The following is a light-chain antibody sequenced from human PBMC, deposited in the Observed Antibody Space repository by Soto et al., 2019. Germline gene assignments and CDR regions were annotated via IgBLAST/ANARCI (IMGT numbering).Light chain of an antibody. CDR3: QQYNNWPRT. CDR2: GAS. V-gene: IGKV3-15*01. CDR1: QSVSSN. J-gene: IGKJ1*01. Sequence: EIVMTQSPATLSVSPGERATLSCRASQSVSSNLAWYQQKPGQAPRLLISGASTRATGIPARFSGSESGTEFTLTISGLQSEDFAVYYCQQYNNWPRTFGQGTKVDI.